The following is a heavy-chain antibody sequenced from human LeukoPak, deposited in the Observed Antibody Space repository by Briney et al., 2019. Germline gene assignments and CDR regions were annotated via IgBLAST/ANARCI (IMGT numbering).Heavy chain of an antibody. CDR1: GYTFTSYY. V-gene: IGHV1-46*01. CDR3: ARDYAPFSSSPNWFDP. CDR2: INPSGGST. Sequence: ASVKVSCKASGYTFTSYYMHWVRQAPGQGLEWMGIINPSGGSTSYAQKFQGRVTMTRDTSTSTVYMELSSLRSEDTAVYYCARDYAPFSSSPNWFDPWGQGTLVTVSS. J-gene: IGHJ5*02. D-gene: IGHD6-6*01.